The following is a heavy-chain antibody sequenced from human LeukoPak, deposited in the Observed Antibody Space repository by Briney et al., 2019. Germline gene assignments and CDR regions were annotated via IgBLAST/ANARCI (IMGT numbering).Heavy chain of an antibody. CDR2: ISWNSGSI. J-gene: IGHJ4*02. CDR3: AKDMTPATVTYYFDY. V-gene: IGHV3-9*01. CDR1: GFTFSSYG. D-gene: IGHD4-17*01. Sequence: PGGSLRLSCAASGFTFSSYGMHWVRQAPGKGLEWVSGISWNSGSIGYADSVKGRFTISRDNAKNSLYLQMNSLRAEDTALYYCAKDMTPATVTYYFDYWGQGTLVTVSS.